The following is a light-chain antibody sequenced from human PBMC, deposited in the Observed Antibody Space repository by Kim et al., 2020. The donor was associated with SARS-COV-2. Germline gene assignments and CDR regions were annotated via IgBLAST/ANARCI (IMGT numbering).Light chain of an antibody. CDR2: GAS. V-gene: IGKV3-20*01. Sequence: SRSYLAWYQQKPGQAPRLLIFGASSRATGIPDRFSGSGSGTDFTLTISRLEPEDFAVYYCQQYGSSPRTFGQGTKVDIK. CDR1: SRSY. CDR3: QQYGSSPRT. J-gene: IGKJ1*01.